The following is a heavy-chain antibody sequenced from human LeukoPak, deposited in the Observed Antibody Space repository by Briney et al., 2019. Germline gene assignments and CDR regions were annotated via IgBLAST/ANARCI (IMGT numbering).Heavy chain of an antibody. J-gene: IGHJ4*02. D-gene: IGHD2-2*01. CDR3: ARPVDCSSTNCPGPLRY. CDR1: GFTFTSYS. CDR2: ISSSNTYI. V-gene: IGHV3-21*01. Sequence: GGSLRLSCAASGFTFTSYSINWVRQAPGKGLEWVSSISSSNTYIYYADSVKGRFTISRDNAKNSLYLQMNTLRADDTAVYYCARPVDCSSTNCPGPLRYWGQGTLVTVSS.